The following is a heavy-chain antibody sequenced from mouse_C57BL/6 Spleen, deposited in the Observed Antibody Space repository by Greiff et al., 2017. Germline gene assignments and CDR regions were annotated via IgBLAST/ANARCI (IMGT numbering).Heavy chain of an antibody. V-gene: IGHV2-6*01. CDR3: ASLDYDKFAY. D-gene: IGHD2-4*01. J-gene: IGHJ3*01. Sequence: VKLVESGPGLVAPSQSLSITCTVSGFSLTSYGVDWVRQSPGKGLEWLGVIWGVGSTNYNSALKSRLSISKDNSKSQVFLKMNSLQTDDAAMYYCASLDYDKFAYWGQGTLVTVSA. CDR1: GFSLTSYG. CDR2: IWGVGST.